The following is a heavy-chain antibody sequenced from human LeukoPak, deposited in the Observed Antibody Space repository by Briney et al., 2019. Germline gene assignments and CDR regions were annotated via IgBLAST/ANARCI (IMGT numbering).Heavy chain of an antibody. D-gene: IGHD3-22*01. CDR1: GGSISSYY. V-gene: IGHV4-59*01. Sequence: PSETLSLTCTVSGGSISSYYWSWIRQPPGKGLEWIGYIYYSGSTNYNPSLKSRVTISVDTSKNQFSLKLSSVTAADTAVYYCARAPAPRIYYYDSSGPLDYWGQGTLVTVSS. J-gene: IGHJ4*02. CDR2: IYYSGST. CDR3: ARAPAPRIYYYDSSGPLDY.